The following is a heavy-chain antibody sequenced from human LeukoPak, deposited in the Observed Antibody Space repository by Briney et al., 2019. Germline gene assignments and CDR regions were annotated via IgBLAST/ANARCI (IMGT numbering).Heavy chain of an antibody. V-gene: IGHV4-59*11. J-gene: IGHJ6*03. CDR1: GGSINSHY. Sequence: SETLSLTCAVSGGSINSHYWSWLRQPPGRGLEGIGHIYYSGSTNYNPSLKSRVSISVDTSGNQISLKVSSVTAADTAVYYCARGTYYYDSSGYQDYCYSMDVWGKGTTVTVSS. CDR2: IYYSGST. D-gene: IGHD3-22*01. CDR3: ARGTYYYDSSGYQDYCYSMDV.